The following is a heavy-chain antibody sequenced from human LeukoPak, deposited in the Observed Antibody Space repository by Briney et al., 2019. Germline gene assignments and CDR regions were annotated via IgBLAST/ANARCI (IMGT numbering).Heavy chain of an antibody. Sequence: ASVKVSFTASGYTFTVYYIHWVRQAPGQGLEWMGWINPNSAGTKYAQKFQGRVTMSRDTSISTAYMELSRLTSDDTAVFYCARGRSEGGTIDHWGQGTLVTVSS. CDR2: INPNSAGT. D-gene: IGHD3-16*01. J-gene: IGHJ5*02. CDR1: GYTFTVYY. CDR3: ARGRSEGGTIDH. V-gene: IGHV1-2*02.